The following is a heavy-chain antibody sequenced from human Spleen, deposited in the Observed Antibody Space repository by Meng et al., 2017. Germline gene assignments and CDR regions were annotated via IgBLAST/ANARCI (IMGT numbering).Heavy chain of an antibody. J-gene: IGHJ4*02. D-gene: IGHD4-11*01. V-gene: IGHV1-3*01. Sequence: QVQLVQSGGEVKKPGASLKISCKASGYSFTSYAIHWVRQAPGQWLEWMGWISAATGNRKYSQKFQGRVTITRDTSATTVYIELNSLTSEDTAVYYCVRDPPETTLYLDCWGQGTLVTVSS. CDR3: VRDPPETTLYLDC. CDR1: GYSFTSYA. CDR2: ISAATGNR.